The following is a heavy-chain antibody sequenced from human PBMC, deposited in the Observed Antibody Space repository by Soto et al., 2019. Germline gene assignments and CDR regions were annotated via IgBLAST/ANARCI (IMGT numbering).Heavy chain of an antibody. J-gene: IGHJ6*02. D-gene: IGHD3-10*01. CDR2: IGSSDAYT. Sequence: EVQLLESGGGLVQPGGSLKLSCAASGFTFISYGITWVRRAPGKGLEWVSGIGSSDAYTYYAGSVKGRFTISRDNSKSTVFLQMNSLRAEDTAVYYCAGDLDLPPYYYYHGMDIWGQGTTVTVSS. V-gene: IGHV3-23*01. CDR3: AGDLDLPPYYYYHGMDI. CDR1: GFTFISYG.